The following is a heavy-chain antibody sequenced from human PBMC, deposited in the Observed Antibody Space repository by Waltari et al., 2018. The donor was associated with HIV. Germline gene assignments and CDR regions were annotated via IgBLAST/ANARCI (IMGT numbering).Heavy chain of an antibody. CDR3: ARATQDFDI. J-gene: IGHJ3*02. CDR1: GGSISSYY. V-gene: IGHV4-59*01. CDR2: IYYSGST. Sequence: QVQLQESGPGLVKPSETLSLTCTVPGGSISSYYWSWIRQPPGKGLEWIGYIYYSGSTNYNPSLKSRVTISVDTSKNQFSLKLSSVTAADTAVYYCARATQDFDIWGQGTMVTVSS.